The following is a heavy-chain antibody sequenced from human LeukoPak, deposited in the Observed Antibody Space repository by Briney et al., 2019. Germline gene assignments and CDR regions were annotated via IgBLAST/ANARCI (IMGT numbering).Heavy chain of an antibody. V-gene: IGHV3-7*01. CDR2: IREDGSEK. Sequence: GGSLRLSCAASGFSFSNYWMSWVRQAPGKGLEWVATIREDGSEKYYVDSVKGRFTISRDIAKKSLYLQMNSLRAEDTALYYCADVLDWAYWGQGTLVTVSS. CDR1: GFSFSNYW. J-gene: IGHJ4*02. D-gene: IGHD3/OR15-3a*01. CDR3: ADVLDWAY.